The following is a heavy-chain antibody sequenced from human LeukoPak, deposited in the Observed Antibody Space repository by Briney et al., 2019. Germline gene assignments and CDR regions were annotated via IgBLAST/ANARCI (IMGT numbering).Heavy chain of an antibody. CDR3: ARAGITMVRGFITH. CDR1: GYTFSNYN. D-gene: IGHD3-10*01. Sequence: GTLRLSCAHHGYTFSNYNMNCVRHNPGKGLESFSSISTTSSYINYADSVKTPFTISRDNAKNSLYLQMNSLRAEDTAVYYCARAGITMVRGFITHWGQGTLVTVSS. CDR2: ISTTSSYI. J-gene: IGHJ4*02. V-gene: IGHV3-21*01.